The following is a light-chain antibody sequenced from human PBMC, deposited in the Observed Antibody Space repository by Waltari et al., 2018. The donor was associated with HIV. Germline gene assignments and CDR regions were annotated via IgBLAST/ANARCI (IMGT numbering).Light chain of an antibody. Sequence: EIVLSQSPATLSLSPGERATLSCRASQSVGKYLAWYQQKPGQAPRLLIYDASDRATGIPARFSGSGSRTDFTLTISSLEPEDFAVYYCQQRTNWPPYTFGQGTK. CDR1: QSVGKY. J-gene: IGKJ2*01. CDR3: QQRTNWPPYT. CDR2: DAS. V-gene: IGKV3-11*01.